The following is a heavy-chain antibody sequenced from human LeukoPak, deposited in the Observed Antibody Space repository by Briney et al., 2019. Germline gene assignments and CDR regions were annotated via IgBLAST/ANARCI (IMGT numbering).Heavy chain of an antibody. CDR3: ERYTYYYDSSGYPFDY. D-gene: IGHD3-22*01. CDR2: ISYDGSNK. Sequence: GGSLRLSCAASGFSFSNHWMTWVRQAPGKGLEWVAVISYDGSNKYYADSVKGRFTISRDNSKNTLYLQMNSLRAEDTAVYYCERYTYYYDSSGYPFDYWGQGTLVTVSS. CDR1: GFSFSNHW. J-gene: IGHJ4*02. V-gene: IGHV3-30*03.